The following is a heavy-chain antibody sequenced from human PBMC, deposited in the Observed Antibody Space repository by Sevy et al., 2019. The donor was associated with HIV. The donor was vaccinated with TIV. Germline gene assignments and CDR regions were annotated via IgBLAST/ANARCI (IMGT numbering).Heavy chain of an antibody. CDR1: GYSISSGYY. V-gene: IGHV4-38-2*01. CDR3: GGGAAPFDY. J-gene: IGHJ4*02. D-gene: IGHD2-15*01. Sequence: SETLSLTCAVSGYSISSGYYWGWIRQPPGKGLEWIGGIYHSGSTYYNPSLKSRVTISVDTSKNQFSLKLSSVTAADTAVYYCGGGAAPFDYWGQGTLVTVSS. CDR2: IYHSGST.